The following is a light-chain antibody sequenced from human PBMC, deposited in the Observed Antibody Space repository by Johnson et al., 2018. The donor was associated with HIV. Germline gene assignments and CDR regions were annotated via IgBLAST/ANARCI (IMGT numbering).Light chain of an antibody. V-gene: IGLV1-51*01. CDR1: NCDIGNNY. Sequence: QSVLTQPPSVSAAPGQKVTISCSGNNCDIGNNYISCHQQLPGTAPKLLIYDNNKRPSGIPDRFSASKSGTSATLGITGLQTWDEADYYCGAWDSSLSAHDVCGTGTKVTVL. CDR2: DNN. CDR3: GAWDSSLSAHDV. J-gene: IGLJ1*01.